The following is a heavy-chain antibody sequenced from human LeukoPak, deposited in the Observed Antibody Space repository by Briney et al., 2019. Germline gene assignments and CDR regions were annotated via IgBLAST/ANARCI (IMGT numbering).Heavy chain of an antibody. J-gene: IGHJ4*02. CDR2: ISSSSSTI. Sequence: GGSLRLSCAACGFTFSSYSTNWARQAPGKGLEWVSYISSSSSTIYYADSVKGRFTISRDNAKNSLYLQMNSLRAEDTAVYYCARDWGYYGSGSYYNDYWGQGTLVTVSS. D-gene: IGHD3-10*01. CDR3: ARDWGYYGSGSYYNDY. V-gene: IGHV3-48*04. CDR1: GFTFSSYS.